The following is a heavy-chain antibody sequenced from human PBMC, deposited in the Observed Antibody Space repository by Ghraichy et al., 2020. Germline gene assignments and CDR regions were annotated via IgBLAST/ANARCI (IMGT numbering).Heavy chain of an antibody. Sequence: SQTLSLTCAISGDSVSSNSAAWNWIRQSPSRGLEWLGRTYYRSKWYNDYAVSVKSRITINPDTSKNQFSLQLNSVTPEDTAVYYCATNLRYFDWYEGGDAFDIWGQGTMVTVSS. CDR1: GDSVSSNSAA. CDR2: TYYRSKWYN. V-gene: IGHV6-1*01. D-gene: IGHD3-9*01. J-gene: IGHJ3*02. CDR3: ATNLRYFDWYEGGDAFDI.